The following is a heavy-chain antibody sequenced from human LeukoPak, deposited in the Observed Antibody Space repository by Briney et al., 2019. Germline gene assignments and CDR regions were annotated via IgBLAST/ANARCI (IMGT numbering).Heavy chain of an antibody. CDR2: ISGSGGST. J-gene: IGHJ4*02. CDR1: GFTFSSYA. D-gene: IGHD2-2*02. Sequence: GGSLRLSCAASGFTFSSYAMSWVRQAPGKGLEWVSAISGSGGSTYYADSVKGRFTISRDNSKNTLYLQMNSLRAEDTAVYYCAKEPRKYQLLYVPNWKKTTGALFDYWGQGTLVTVSS. CDR3: AKEPRKYQLLYVPNWKKTTGALFDY. V-gene: IGHV3-23*01.